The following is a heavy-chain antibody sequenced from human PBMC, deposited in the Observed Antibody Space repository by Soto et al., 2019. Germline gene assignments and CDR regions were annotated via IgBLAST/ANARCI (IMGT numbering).Heavy chain of an antibody. CDR2: IYYSGST. J-gene: IGHJ5*02. D-gene: IGHD5-18*01. Sequence: KPSETLSLTCSVSGGSINNYYWSWIRQSPGKGLEWIGYIYYSGSTDYNPSLKSRVTISIDPPKNLFSLNLSSVTAADTAVYYCARFRLYSYIKGWFDPWGQGTLVTVSS. CDR1: GGSINNYY. CDR3: ARFRLYSYIKGWFDP. V-gene: IGHV4-59*01.